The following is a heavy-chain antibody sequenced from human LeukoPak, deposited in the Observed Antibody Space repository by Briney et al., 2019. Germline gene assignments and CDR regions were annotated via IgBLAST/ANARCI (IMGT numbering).Heavy chain of an antibody. V-gene: IGHV3-23*01. Sequence: GGSLRLSCAASGFTFSSYAMSWVHQAPGKGLEWVSAISGSGGSTYYADSVKGRFTISRDNSKNTLYLQMNSLRAEDTAVYYCAKDVCSSTSCYLTGMDVWGQGTTVTVSS. J-gene: IGHJ6*02. CDR2: ISGSGGST. CDR3: AKDVCSSTSCYLTGMDV. CDR1: GFTFSSYA. D-gene: IGHD2-2*01.